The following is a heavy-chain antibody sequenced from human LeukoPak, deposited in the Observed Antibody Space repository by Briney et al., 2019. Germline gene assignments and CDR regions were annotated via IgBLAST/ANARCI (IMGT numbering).Heavy chain of an antibody. J-gene: IGHJ4*02. CDR2: IWYDGSNK. D-gene: IGHD3-10*01. V-gene: IGHV3-33*01. CDR1: GFTFSSYG. Sequence: PGGSLRLSCAASGFTFSSYGMHWVRQAPGKGLEWVALIWYDGSNKYYADSVKGRFTISRDNSKNTLYLQMNSLRVEDTAVYYCARWGGSGGYYFDYWGQGALVTVSS. CDR3: ARWGGSGGYYFDY.